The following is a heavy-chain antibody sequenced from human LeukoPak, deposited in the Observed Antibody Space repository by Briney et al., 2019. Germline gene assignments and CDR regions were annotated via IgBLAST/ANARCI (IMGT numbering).Heavy chain of an antibody. CDR2: TFNSGST. CDR3: ARAEYTGYGRPMRY. J-gene: IGHJ4*02. D-gene: IGHD5-12*01. V-gene: IGHV4-59*01. CDR1: GGSISAYY. Sequence: SETLSLTCTVSGGSISAYYWSWIRQPPGKGLEWIGYTFNSGSTNYNPSLKSRVTISADTSKNQVPLNLRSVTAADTAVYYCARAEYTGYGRPMRYWGLGTLVTVSS.